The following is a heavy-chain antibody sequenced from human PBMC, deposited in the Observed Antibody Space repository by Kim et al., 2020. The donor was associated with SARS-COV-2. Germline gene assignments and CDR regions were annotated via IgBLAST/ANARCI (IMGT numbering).Heavy chain of an antibody. J-gene: IGHJ4*02. Sequence: GGSLRLSCAGSGFTFSNYAMSWVRQAPGKGLEWVSTISGSGGSTNYADSVKGRFTISRDNSKNTLYLQMNSLRAEDTAVYNCARSRYSGSVALDFWGQGTLVTVSS. V-gene: IGHV3-23*01. CDR2: ISGSGGST. CDR3: ARSRYSGSVALDF. CDR1: GFTFSNYA. D-gene: IGHD1-1*01.